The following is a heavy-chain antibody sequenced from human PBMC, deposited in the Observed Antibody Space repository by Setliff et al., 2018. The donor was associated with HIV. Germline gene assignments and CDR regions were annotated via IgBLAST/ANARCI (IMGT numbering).Heavy chain of an antibody. Sequence: LSLTCTVSGGSISSSSYYWGWIRQPPGKGLEWIGSIYYSGITYYNPSLKSRVTISVDTSKNQFSLKLSSVTAADTAVYNCARQNRIAAAGTEIDYWGQGTLVTVSS. CDR3: ARQNRIAAAGTEIDY. V-gene: IGHV4-39*01. J-gene: IGHJ4*02. D-gene: IGHD6-13*01. CDR1: GGSISSSSYY. CDR2: IYYSGIT.